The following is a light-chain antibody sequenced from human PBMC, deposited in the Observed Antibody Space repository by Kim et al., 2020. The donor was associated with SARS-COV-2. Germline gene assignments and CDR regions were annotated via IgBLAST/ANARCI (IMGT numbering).Light chain of an antibody. J-gene: IGKJ1*01. CDR3: QQYEGT. CDR2: GAS. CDR1: QSVSSSY. Sequence: PSLSPGERATLSCRASQSVSSSYLAWYQQKPGQAPRLLIYGASSRATGIPDRFSGSGSGTDFTLTISRLEPEDFAVYYCQQYEGTFGQGTKVDIK. V-gene: IGKV3-20*01.